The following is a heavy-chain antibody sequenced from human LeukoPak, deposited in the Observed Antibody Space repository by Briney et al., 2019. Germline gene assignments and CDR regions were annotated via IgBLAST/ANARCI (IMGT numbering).Heavy chain of an antibody. Sequence: PSETLSLTCTVSGGSISSSSYYWGWIRQSPGKGLEWIGSIYYSGSTYNNPSLKSRFTISVDTSKNQFSLKLSSVTVADTAVYYCASTNDYSDYGGPYYFDSWGQGTLVTVSS. V-gene: IGHV4-39*01. D-gene: IGHD4-11*01. CDR3: ASTNDYSDYGGPYYFDS. CDR1: GGSISSSSYY. J-gene: IGHJ4*02. CDR2: IYYSGST.